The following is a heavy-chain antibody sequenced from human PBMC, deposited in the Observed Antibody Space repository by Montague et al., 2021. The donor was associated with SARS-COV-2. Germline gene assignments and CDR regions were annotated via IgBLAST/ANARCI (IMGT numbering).Heavy chain of an antibody. J-gene: IGHJ6*02. CDR1: GGSFSGYY. D-gene: IGHD3-10*01. V-gene: IGHV4-34*01. Sequence: SKTLSLTCAVYGGSFSGYYWSWIRQPPGKGLEWIGEINHSGSTNYNPSLESRVTISVDTSKNQFSLKLSSVTAADTAVYYCARGRRILLWFGELLSGGDYYGMDVWGQGTTVTVSS. CDR2: INHSGST. CDR3: ARGRRILLWFGELLSGGDYYGMDV.